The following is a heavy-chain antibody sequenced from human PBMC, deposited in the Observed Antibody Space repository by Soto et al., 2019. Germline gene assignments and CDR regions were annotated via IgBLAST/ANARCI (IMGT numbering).Heavy chain of an antibody. V-gene: IGHV3-9*01. J-gene: IGHJ1*01. Sequence: EVQLVESGGGLVQPGRSLRLSCAASGFTFDAYAMHWVRQVPGKGLEWVSGINWNSGSIGYADSVKGRFAISRDNAKNSLHMQMNSLRAEYTAFYYCVKDESINWYSGHFRHWGQCTLVTVSS. D-gene: IGHD6-13*01. CDR2: INWNSGSI. CDR1: GFTFDAYA. CDR3: VKDESINWYSGHFRH.